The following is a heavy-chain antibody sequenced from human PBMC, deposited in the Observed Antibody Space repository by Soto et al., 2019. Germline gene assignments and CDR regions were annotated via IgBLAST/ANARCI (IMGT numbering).Heavy chain of an antibody. CDR1: EGTFNSYA. D-gene: IGHD2-2*01. Sequence: QAQVVQSGAEVRKPWSSVRLSCKASEGTFNSYAIAWVRQAPGQGLEWMGGIIPYYNTLNYAQKFQDRDTITADDSTNTVYMELSSLRSDDTALYFCASGASRLYPYFFDSWAQGTLVTVSS. V-gene: IGHV1-69*01. J-gene: IGHJ4*02. CDR3: ASGASRLYPYFFDS. CDR2: IIPYYNTL.